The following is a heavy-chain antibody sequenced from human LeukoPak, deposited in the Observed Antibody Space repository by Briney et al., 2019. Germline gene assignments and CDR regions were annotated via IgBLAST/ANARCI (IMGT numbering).Heavy chain of an antibody. CDR3: AKDIAVTTERGWFDP. CDR2: ISWNSGSI. J-gene: IGHJ5*02. Sequence: PGGSLRLSCAASGYTFDDYGMHWVRQVPGKGLEWVSGISWNSGSIGYADSVKGRFTISRDNAKNSLYLQMNSLRSEDKALYYCAKDIAVTTERGWFDPWGRGTLVTVSS. D-gene: IGHD3-10*01. V-gene: IGHV3-9*01. CDR1: GYTFDDYG.